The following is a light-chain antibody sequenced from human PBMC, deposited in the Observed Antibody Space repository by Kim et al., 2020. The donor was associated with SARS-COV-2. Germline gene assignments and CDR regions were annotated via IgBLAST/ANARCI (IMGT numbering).Light chain of an antibody. CDR1: KLGDKY. CDR2: QDS. Sequence: SPGQTASITCSGDKLGDKYACWYQQKPGQSPVLVIYQDSKRPSGIPERFSGSNSGNTATLTISGTQAMDEADYYCQAWDSSSHVVFGGGTQLTVL. CDR3: QAWDSSSHVV. V-gene: IGLV3-1*01. J-gene: IGLJ2*01.